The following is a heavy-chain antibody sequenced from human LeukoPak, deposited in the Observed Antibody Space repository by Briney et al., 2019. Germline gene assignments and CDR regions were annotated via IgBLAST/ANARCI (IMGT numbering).Heavy chain of an antibody. CDR2: IYGGGGT. J-gene: IGHJ4*02. D-gene: IGHD6-6*01. Sequence: GGSLRLSCAVSGFTVSNDYMSWVRQAPGKGLEWVSVIYGGGGTYYADSVRGRFTISRDNFENTLFLQMDSLRPEDTAVYYCTRLLPSSHHFFDSWGQGTLVTVSS. V-gene: IGHV3-53*01. CDR1: GFTVSNDY. CDR3: TRLLPSSHHFFDS.